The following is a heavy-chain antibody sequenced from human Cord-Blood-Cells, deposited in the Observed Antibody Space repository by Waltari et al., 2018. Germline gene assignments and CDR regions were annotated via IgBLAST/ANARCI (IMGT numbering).Heavy chain of an antibody. CDR1: GYTFTSYD. V-gene: IGHV1-8*01. CDR2: MNPNSGNT. Sequence: QVQLVQSGAEVKKPGASVKVSCQASGYTFTSYDIHWVRQATGQGLEWMGWMNPNSGNTGYAQKFQGRVTMTRNTSISTAYMELSSLRSEDTAVYYCARLVRFLEWFTPTYYYYYMDVWGKGTTVTVSS. CDR3: ARLVRFLEWFTPTYYYYYMDV. J-gene: IGHJ6*03. D-gene: IGHD3-3*01.